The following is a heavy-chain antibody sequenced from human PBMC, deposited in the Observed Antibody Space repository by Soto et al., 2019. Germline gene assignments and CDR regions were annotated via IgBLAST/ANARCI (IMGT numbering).Heavy chain of an antibody. CDR2: IYHTGTT. CDR1: AGSISTTNW. J-gene: IGHJ6*02. CDR3: ATSSGSAYGLDV. Sequence: PSETLSLTCAVSAGSISTTNWYVWVRQPPGMRLEWIGEIYHTGTTTYNPSLKSRVTMSVDTSKNQFSLRLSLVTAADTAVYYCATSSGSAYGLDVWGPGATVTVSS. D-gene: IGHD3-10*01. V-gene: IGHV4-4*02.